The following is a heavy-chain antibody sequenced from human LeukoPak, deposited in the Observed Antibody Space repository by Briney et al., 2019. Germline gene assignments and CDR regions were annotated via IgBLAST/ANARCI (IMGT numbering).Heavy chain of an antibody. CDR2: IYYSGST. V-gene: IGHV4-4*07. CDR3: ARSVEGYCSGGSCYSYYYYMDV. Sequence: SETLSLTCTVSGGSISSYYWSWIRQPAGKGLEWIGRIYYSGSTYYNPSLKSRVTVSVDTSKNQFSLKLSSVTAADTAVYYCARSVEGYCSGGSCYSYYYYMDVWGKGTTVTVS. D-gene: IGHD2-15*01. J-gene: IGHJ6*03. CDR1: GGSISSYY.